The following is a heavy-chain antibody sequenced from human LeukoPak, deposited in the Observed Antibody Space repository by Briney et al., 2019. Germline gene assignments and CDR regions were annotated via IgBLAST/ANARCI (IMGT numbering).Heavy chain of an antibody. J-gene: IGHJ4*02. Sequence: GASVKVSCKASGYTFTGYYMHWVRQDPGQGLEWMGWINPNSGGTNYAQKFQGRVTMTRDTSISTAYMELSSLRSDDTAVYYCSRVPRTVPAAYYFDYWGQGTLVTVSS. V-gene: IGHV1-2*02. CDR1: GYTFTGYY. CDR3: SRVPRTVPAAYYFDY. CDR2: INPNSGGT. D-gene: IGHD2-2*01.